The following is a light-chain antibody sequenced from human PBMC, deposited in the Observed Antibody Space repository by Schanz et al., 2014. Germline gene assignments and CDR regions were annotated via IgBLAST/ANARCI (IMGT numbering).Light chain of an antibody. Sequence: QSALTQPASVSGSPGQSITISCTGTSSDFGAYDYVSWYQQHPGKAPKLMIYDVSYRPSGVSDRFSGSKSGNTASLTISGLQAEDEADYYCSSYTTSSTLWVFGGGTKLTVL. CDR3: SSYTTSSTLWV. CDR2: DVS. J-gene: IGLJ3*02. V-gene: IGLV2-14*03. CDR1: SSDFGAYDY.